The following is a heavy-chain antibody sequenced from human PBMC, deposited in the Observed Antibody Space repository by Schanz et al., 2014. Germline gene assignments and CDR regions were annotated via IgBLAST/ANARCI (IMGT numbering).Heavy chain of an antibody. D-gene: IGHD1-26*01. CDR2: ISSSSIYI. V-gene: IGHV3-21*01. CDR1: GFAFRNYG. CDR3: VKELQRELLRDDHDYGMDV. J-gene: IGHJ6*02. Sequence: VQLVESGGGVVQPGGSLRLSCAASGFAFRNYGMHWARQAPGKGPEWVSSISSSSIYIYYADSVKGRFTISRDNAKKSLYLQMNSLRAEDTAVYYCVKELQRELLRDDHDYGMDVWGRGTTVTVSS.